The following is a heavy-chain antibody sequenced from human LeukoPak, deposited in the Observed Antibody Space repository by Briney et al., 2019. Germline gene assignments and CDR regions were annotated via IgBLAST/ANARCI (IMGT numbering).Heavy chain of an antibody. CDR2: INHSGST. J-gene: IGHJ4*02. CDR1: GGSFSGYY. Sequence: PSETLSLTCAVYGGSFSGYYWSWIRQPPGKGLEWIGEINHSGSTNYNPSLKSRVTISVDTSKNQFSLKLSSVTAADTAVYYCARDEGGGYGNFDYWGQGTLVTVSS. D-gene: IGHD5-12*01. V-gene: IGHV4-34*01. CDR3: ARDEGGGYGNFDY.